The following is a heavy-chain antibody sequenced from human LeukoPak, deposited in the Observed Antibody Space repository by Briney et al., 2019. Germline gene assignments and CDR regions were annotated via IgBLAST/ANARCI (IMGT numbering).Heavy chain of an antibody. J-gene: IGHJ4*02. CDR1: GFTFSSYN. V-gene: IGHV3-21*01. Sequence: PGGSLRLSCAASGFTFSSYNMNWVRQARGKGLEWVSSISSGGANINYADSVRGRFTISRDNAKNSVYLQVNSLRAEDTAVYYCARDLGYEGRGFYHYFAYWGQGTLVTVSS. CDR3: ARDLGYEGRGFYHYFAY. CDR2: ISSGGANI. D-gene: IGHD3-22*01.